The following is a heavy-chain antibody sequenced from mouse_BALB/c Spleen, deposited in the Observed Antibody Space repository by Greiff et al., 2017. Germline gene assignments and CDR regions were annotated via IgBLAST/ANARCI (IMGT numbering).Heavy chain of an antibody. Sequence: LVKTGASVKISCKASGYSFTGYYMHWVKQSHGKSLEWIGYISCYNGATSYNQKFKGKATFTADPSSSTAYMQFNSLTSEDSAVYYCARSSSYEYLDVWGAGTTVTVSS. CDR1: GYSFTGYY. CDR3: ARSSSYEYLDV. CDR2: ISCYNGAT. J-gene: IGHJ1*01. D-gene: IGHD1-1*01. V-gene: IGHV1S34*01.